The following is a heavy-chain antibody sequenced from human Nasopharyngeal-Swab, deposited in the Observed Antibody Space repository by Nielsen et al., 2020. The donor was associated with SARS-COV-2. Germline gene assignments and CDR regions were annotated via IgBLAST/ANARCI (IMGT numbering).Heavy chain of an antibody. D-gene: IGHD5-18*01. Sequence: SSAASGFTFGSYTMNWVREAPGKGLEWVSFISSSGSIAYYADSVKGRFTISRDNANNSLYLQMNSLRADDTAVYYCVRDGALIQLWLLPHALDIWGQGTLVTVSS. CDR1: GFTFGSYT. V-gene: IGHV3-48*04. CDR2: ISSSGSIA. CDR3: VRDGALIQLWLLPHALDI. J-gene: IGHJ3*02.